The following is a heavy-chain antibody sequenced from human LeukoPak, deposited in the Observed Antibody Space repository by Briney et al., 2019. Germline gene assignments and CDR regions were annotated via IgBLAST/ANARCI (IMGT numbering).Heavy chain of an antibody. V-gene: IGHV3-48*04. J-gene: IGHJ4*02. CDR3: ARDRGGSYSAIDY. Sequence: GGSLRLSCAASGFTFSIYSMKWFSQAPGKGLEWVSFISSSSSTIYYADSVKGRFTISRDNAKNSLHLQMNSLRAEDTAVYYCARDRGGSYSAIDYWGQGTLVTVSS. D-gene: IGHD1-26*01. CDR1: GFTFSIYS. CDR2: ISSSSSTI.